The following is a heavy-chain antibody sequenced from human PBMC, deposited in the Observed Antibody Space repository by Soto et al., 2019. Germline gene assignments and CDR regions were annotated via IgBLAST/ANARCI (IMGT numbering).Heavy chain of an antibody. CDR2: ISWDGGST. V-gene: IGHV3-43D*04. D-gene: IGHD3-22*01. J-gene: IGHJ4*02. CDR1: GFTFDDYA. Sequence: GGSLRLSCAASGFTFDDYAMHWVRQAPGKGLEWVSLISWDGGSTYYADSVKGRFTISRDNSRNSLYLQMNSLRAEDTALYYCAKDNHYDSSEGYFDYWGQGTLVTVSS. CDR3: AKDNHYDSSEGYFDY.